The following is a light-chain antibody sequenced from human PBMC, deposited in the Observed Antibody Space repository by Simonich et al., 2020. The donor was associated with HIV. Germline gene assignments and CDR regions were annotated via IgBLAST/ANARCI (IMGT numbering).Light chain of an antibody. J-gene: IGKJ4*01. Sequence: EIVLTQSPGTLSLSPGDRATVSCRASQSVSSSYLTWYQQKPGQAPRLLIYGASSRATGIPDRFRGSGSGTDFTLTISSLEPEDFAVYYCQQRSNWLTFGGGTKVEIK. CDR2: GAS. CDR3: QQRSNWLT. CDR1: QSVSSSY. V-gene: IGKV3D-20*02.